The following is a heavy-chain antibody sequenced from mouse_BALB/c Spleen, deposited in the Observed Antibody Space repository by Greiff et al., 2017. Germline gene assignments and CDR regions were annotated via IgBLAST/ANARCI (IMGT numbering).Heavy chain of an antibody. D-gene: IGHD2-3*01. V-gene: IGHV1S137*01. Sequence: VQRVESGAELVRPGVSVKISCKGSGYTFTDYAMHWVKQSHAKSLEWIGVISTYYGDASYNQKFKGKATMTVDKSSSTAYMELARLTSEDSAIYYCARSDGYYHGSYAMDYWGQGTSVTVSS. CDR2: ISTYYGDA. CDR3: ARSDGYYHGSYAMDY. CDR1: GYTFTDYA. J-gene: IGHJ4*01.